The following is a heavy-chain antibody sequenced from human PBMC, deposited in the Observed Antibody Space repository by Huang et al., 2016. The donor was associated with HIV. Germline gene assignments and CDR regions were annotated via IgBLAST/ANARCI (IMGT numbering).Heavy chain of an antibody. CDR1: GFTFSSYG. CDR2: ISYDGKTK. D-gene: IGHD6-13*01. Sequence: AASGFTFSSYGMHWVRQAPGKGLEWVAVISYDGKTKYYADSVKGRFSISRDNSKTTVYLQLNSLRVEDTAVYYCAKGGSAAAVLDFWGQETLVTVSS. CDR3: AKGGSAAAVLDF. V-gene: IGHV3-30*18. J-gene: IGHJ4*02.